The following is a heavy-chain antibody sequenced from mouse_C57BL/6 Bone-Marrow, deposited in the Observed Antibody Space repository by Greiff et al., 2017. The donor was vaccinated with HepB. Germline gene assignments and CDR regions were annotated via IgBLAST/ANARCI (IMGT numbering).Heavy chain of an antibody. J-gene: IGHJ1*03. CDR1: GYTFTSYW. Sequence: QVQLQQPGAELVKPGASVKMSCKASGYTFTSYWITWVKQRPGQGLEWIGDIYPGSGSTNYNEKFKSKATLTVDTSSSTSYMQLSSLTSEDSAVYYCARGLNWYFDVWGTGTTVTVSS. CDR2: IYPGSGST. V-gene: IGHV1-55*01. D-gene: IGHD1-3*01. CDR3: ARGLNWYFDV.